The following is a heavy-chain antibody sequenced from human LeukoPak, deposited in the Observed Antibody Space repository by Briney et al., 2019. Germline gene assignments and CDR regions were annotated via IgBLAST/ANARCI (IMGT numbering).Heavy chain of an antibody. D-gene: IGHD6-6*01. CDR1: GGSFSGYY. Sequence: SETLSLTCAVYGGSFSGYYWSWIRQPPGKGLVWIGEINHSGSTNYNPSLKSRVTISVDTSKNLFSLKLSSVTAADTAVYYCARAEESIAARYYYYGMDVWGQGTTVTVSS. V-gene: IGHV4-34*01. CDR2: INHSGST. J-gene: IGHJ6*02. CDR3: ARAEESIAARYYYYGMDV.